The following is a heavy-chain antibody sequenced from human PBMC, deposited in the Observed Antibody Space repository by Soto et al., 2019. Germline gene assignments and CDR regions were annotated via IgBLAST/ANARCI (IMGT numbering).Heavy chain of an antibody. D-gene: IGHD3-3*01. J-gene: IGHJ5*02. V-gene: IGHV4-4*07. CDR1: GGAISTFY. CDR3: ARGQRFSDWFDP. Sequence: SETLSLTCTVSGGAISTFYWTWIRQTAGKGLEWIGRIYSSGSTKYNPALQSRVTMSLDTSNNQFSLRLTSVTAADTAVYYCARGQRFSDWFDPWGQGTLVTVSS. CDR2: IYSSGST.